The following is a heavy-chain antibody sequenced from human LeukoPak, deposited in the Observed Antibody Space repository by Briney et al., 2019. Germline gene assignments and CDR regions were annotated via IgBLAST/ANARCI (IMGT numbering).Heavy chain of an antibody. D-gene: IGHD2-15*01. Sequence: GGSLRLSCAASGFTFDDYAMNWVRQAPGKGLEGVSYISGSSSAMDYAASVKGRFTISRDNAKNSLYLQMNSLRAEDTAVYYCARGYCSGGTCYGHFDYWGQGTLVTVSS. CDR3: ARGYCSGGTCYGHFDY. V-gene: IGHV3-48*01. CDR2: ISGSSSAM. CDR1: GFTFDDYA. J-gene: IGHJ4*02.